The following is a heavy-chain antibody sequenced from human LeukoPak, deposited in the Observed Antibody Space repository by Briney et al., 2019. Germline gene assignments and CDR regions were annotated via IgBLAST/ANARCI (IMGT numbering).Heavy chain of an antibody. D-gene: IGHD3-10*01. CDR3: ARQGWFGELLSPLDY. J-gene: IGHJ4*02. V-gene: IGHV4-39*01. CDR1: GGSISSSSYY. Sequence: PSETLSLTCTVSGGSISSSSYYWGWIRQPPGEGLEWIGSICYSGSTYYNPSLKSRVTISVDTSKNQFSLKLSSVTAADTAVYYCARQGWFGELLSPLDYWGQGTLVTVSS. CDR2: ICYSGST.